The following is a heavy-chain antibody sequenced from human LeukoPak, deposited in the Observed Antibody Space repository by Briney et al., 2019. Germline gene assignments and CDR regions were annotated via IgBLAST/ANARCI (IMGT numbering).Heavy chain of an antibody. V-gene: IGHV3-74*01. Sequence: PGGSLRLSCAASGFTFSSYWIHWVRQAPGKGLVWVSRIKSDGSSTSHADSVKGRFTISRDNAKSTLYLQMNSLRSEDTAVYYCARGPQRGAAANYYGMDVWGQGTTVTVSS. CDR2: IKSDGSST. CDR3: ARGPQRGAAANYYGMDV. D-gene: IGHD2-2*01. CDR1: GFTFSSYW. J-gene: IGHJ6*02.